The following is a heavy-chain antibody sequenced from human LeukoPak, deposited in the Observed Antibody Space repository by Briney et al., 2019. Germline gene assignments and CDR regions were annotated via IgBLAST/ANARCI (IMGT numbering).Heavy chain of an antibody. J-gene: IGHJ3*02. CDR3: ASTFGVVTRGAFDI. V-gene: IGHV3-48*01. D-gene: IGHD3-3*01. CDR2: ISSSSSTI. Sequence: GSLRLPCAAFGFTFRRFSINLVRPAPGQGVGWVSFISSSSSTIYYADSVKGRFTISRDNAKNSLYLQMNSLRAEDTAVYYCASTFGVVTRGAFDIWGQGTMVTVSS. CDR1: GFTFRRFS.